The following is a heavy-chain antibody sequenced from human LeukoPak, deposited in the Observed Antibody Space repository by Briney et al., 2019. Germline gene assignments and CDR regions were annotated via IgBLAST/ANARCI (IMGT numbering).Heavy chain of an antibody. Sequence: ASVKVSCKASGHTFTSYGISWVRQAPGQGLEWMGWINPNSGGTNYAQKFQGRVTMTRDTSISTAYMELSRLRSDDTAVYYCARDLQLYSSSWFDAFDIWGQGTMVTVSS. CDR1: GHTFTSYG. CDR3: ARDLQLYSSSWFDAFDI. V-gene: IGHV1-2*02. CDR2: INPNSGGT. D-gene: IGHD6-13*01. J-gene: IGHJ3*02.